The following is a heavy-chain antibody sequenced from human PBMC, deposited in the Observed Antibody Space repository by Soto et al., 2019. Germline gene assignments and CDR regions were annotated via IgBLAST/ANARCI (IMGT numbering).Heavy chain of an antibody. CDR1: GGSISSYY. J-gene: IGHJ4*02. Sequence: ASETLSLTCTVSGGSISSYYWSWIRQPPGKGLEWIGYIYYSGSTNYNPSLKSRVTISVDTSKNQFSLKLSSVTAADTAVYYCARGIAPASFDYWGQGTLVTVSS. V-gene: IGHV4-59*01. CDR3: ARGIAPASFDY. D-gene: IGHD6-13*01. CDR2: IYYSGST.